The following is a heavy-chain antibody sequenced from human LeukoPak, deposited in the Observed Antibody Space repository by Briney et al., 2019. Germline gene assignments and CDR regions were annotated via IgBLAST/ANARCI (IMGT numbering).Heavy chain of an antibody. CDR2: IGTSKSYI. J-gene: IGHJ4*02. CDR3: ARRATTERGHSYGLDY. V-gene: IGHV3-21*01. CDR1: GFTPRGYN. D-gene: IGHD5-18*01. Sequence: GGSPRLSCVVSGFTPRGYNMNCVCQAPREGLGWVSSIGTSKSYIYYADSVTGRFTISRDNAKNSLYLQMNSLRAEDTAVYYWARRATTERGHSYGLDYWGQGTLVTVSS.